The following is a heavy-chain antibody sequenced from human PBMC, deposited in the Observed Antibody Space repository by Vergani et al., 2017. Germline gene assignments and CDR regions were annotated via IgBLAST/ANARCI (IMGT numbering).Heavy chain of an antibody. CDR3: ARSIVSRNSPDNFVN. CDR2: VEDSGYF. V-gene: IGHV4-59*01. CDR1: GGSLSGYY. Sequence: QVQLQESGPGLVRPSETLSLTCTVSGGSLSGYYWNWIRQTPGEGLQWSGYVEDSGYFNYNPSLKTPVSMSSDTSNNQFSLMFSCVTVADTAVYYCARSIVSRNSPDNFVNWGQGTLVTVSS. D-gene: IGHD1-14*01. J-gene: IGHJ4*02.